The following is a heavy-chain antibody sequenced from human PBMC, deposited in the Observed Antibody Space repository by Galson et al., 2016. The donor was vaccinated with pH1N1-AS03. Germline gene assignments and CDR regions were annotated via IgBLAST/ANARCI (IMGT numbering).Heavy chain of an antibody. V-gene: IGHV2-70*04. J-gene: IGHJ3*02. D-gene: IGHD6-19*01. Sequence: ALVKPPQTLTLTCTFSGFSLSTNEMRVSWIRQPPGKALEWLARIDWDDDKFYSSSLKTRLTISKDTSKNQVVLTMTNMDPVDTATYYCARGGIEVPETFGFPIWGQGTTVSVSS. CDR1: GFSLSTNEMR. CDR3: ARGGIEVPETFGFPI. CDR2: IDWDDDK.